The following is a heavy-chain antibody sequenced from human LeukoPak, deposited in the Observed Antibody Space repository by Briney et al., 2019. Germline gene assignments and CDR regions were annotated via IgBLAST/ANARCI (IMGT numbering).Heavy chain of an antibody. D-gene: IGHD4-17*01. CDR3: ARVGRNRDYGDYVRWFDP. J-gene: IGHJ5*02. CDR1: GGTFSSYA. Sequence: SVKASCKASGGTFSSYAISWVRQAPGQRLEWMGRIIPIFGTADYAQKFQGRVTITADKSTSTAYMELSSLRSEDTAVYYCARVGRNRDYGDYVRWFDPWGQGTLVTVSS. CDR2: IIPIFGTA. V-gene: IGHV1-69*06.